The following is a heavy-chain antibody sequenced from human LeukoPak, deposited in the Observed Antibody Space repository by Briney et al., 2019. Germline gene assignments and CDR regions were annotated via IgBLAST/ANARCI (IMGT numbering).Heavy chain of an antibody. V-gene: IGHV3-23*01. D-gene: IGHD6-19*01. CDR3: VRIAVAGHYFDY. J-gene: IGHJ4*02. CDR1: GFTFSSSA. CDR2: INGYTT. Sequence: GGSLRLSCAASGFTFSSSAFSWVRQAPGKGLEWVSAINGYTTYYADSVKGRFTISRDNSKNTLYLQMNSLRAEDTAVYYCVRIAVAGHYFDYWGQGTLVTVSS.